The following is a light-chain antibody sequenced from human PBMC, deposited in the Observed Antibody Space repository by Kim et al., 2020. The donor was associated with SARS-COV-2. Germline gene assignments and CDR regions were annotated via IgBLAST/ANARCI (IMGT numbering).Light chain of an antibody. CDR1: QSVNNNY. CDR3: HQYATSPWT. Sequence: YPGERATLSCRASQSVNNNYLAWFQQKPGQAPRLLIYGASSRATGIPDRFSSSGSGTDFTLTISRLEPEDFAVYYCHQYATSPWTFGQGTKVDIK. V-gene: IGKV3-20*01. CDR2: GAS. J-gene: IGKJ1*01.